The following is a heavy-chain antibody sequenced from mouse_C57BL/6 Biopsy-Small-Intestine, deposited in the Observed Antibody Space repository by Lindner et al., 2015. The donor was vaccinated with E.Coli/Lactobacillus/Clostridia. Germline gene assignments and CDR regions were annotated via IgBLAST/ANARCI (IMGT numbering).Heavy chain of an antibody. Sequence: SVQVSCKASGYTFTGYNIHWVRQAPGQGLEWMGWINPNSGGTNYAQKFQGKVTMTKFTSISTAYMELTSLRSDDTAVYFCGRANSGSYDSFGMDVWGQGTTVTVSS. CDR1: GYTFTGYN. D-gene: IGHD2-12*01. CDR3: GRANSGSYDSFGMDV. CDR2: INPNSGGT. V-gene: IGHV1-22*01. J-gene: IGHJ1*01.